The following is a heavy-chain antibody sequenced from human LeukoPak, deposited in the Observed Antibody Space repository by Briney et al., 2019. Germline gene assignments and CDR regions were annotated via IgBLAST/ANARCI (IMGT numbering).Heavy chain of an antibody. Sequence: SETLSLTCTVSGGSISSGGYYWSWIRQHPGKGLEWIGYIYYTGGTFYNPSLKSRVTMSLDTSENQFSLKLSSVTAADTAVYYCARDDYVWGSYRPESWFDPWGQGTLVTVSS. V-gene: IGHV4-31*03. D-gene: IGHD3-16*02. J-gene: IGHJ5*02. CDR3: ARDDYVWGSYRPESWFDP. CDR2: IYYTGGT. CDR1: GGSISSGGYY.